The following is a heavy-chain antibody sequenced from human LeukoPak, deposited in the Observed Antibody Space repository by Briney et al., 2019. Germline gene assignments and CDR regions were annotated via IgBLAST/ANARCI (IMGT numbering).Heavy chain of an antibody. CDR1: GFTFSSYA. D-gene: IGHD4-23*01. CDR3: ATFPTTVVTPDYFDY. CDR2: ISGSGGST. Sequence: GGSLRLSYAASGFTFSSYAMSWVRQAPGKGLEWVSAISGSGGSTYYADSVKGRFTISRDNSKNTLYLQMNSLRAEDAAVYYCATFPTTVVTPDYFDYWGQGTLVTVSS. J-gene: IGHJ4*02. V-gene: IGHV3-23*01.